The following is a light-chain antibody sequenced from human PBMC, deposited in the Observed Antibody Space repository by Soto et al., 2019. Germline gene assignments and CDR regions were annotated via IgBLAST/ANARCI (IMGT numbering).Light chain of an antibody. CDR1: QSVSSSY. Sequence: EIVLTQSPGTLSLSPGERATLSCRASQSVSSSYLAWYQQKPGQAPRLLIYGASSRATGIPDRFSGSGSGKAFTLTISSLEPEDFEVYYCQQYGSSPQYTFGQGPSWRSN. V-gene: IGKV3-20*01. J-gene: IGKJ2*01. CDR3: QQYGSSPQYT. CDR2: GAS.